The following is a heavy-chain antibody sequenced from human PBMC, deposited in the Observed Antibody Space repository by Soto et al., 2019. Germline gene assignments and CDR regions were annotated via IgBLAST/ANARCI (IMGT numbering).Heavy chain of an antibody. CDR3: ARGGAARPDY. CDR1: GFTFSNYG. Sequence: EVQLVESGGGLVQRGGSLRLSCAVSGFTFSNYGMNWVRQAPGKGLAWVSYISSSGSTIQYADSVKGGFTISRDNAKNALYLLKNSLRDEDTAVYYCARGGAARPDYWGQGTLVTVSS. V-gene: IGHV3-48*02. CDR2: ISSSGSTI. D-gene: IGHD6-6*01. J-gene: IGHJ4*02.